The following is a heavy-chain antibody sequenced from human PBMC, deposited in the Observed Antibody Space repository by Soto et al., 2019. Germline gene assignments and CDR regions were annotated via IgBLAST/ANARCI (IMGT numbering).Heavy chain of an antibody. CDR3: ASNRRGWANWFDP. Sequence: SEPVSLTYAVSGGSVSSSIYYWDCIRQPPGKGLEWIGRIYYTGSTYYNPSLKSRVTISVDTSKNHFSLKLSSMTAADTAVYYCASNRRGWANWFDPWGQGTLDTVSS. CDR1: GGSVSSSIYY. V-gene: IGHV4-39*01. CDR2: IYYTGST. D-gene: IGHD6-19*01. J-gene: IGHJ5*02.